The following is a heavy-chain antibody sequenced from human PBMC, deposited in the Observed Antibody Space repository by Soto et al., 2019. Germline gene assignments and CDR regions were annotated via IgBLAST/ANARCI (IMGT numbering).Heavy chain of an antibody. V-gene: IGHV3-9*01. Sequence: EVQLVESGGGWVQPGRSLRLSCAASGFTFDDYAMHWVRQAPGKGLEWVSGINWKSGTIGYADSVKGRFTISRDNAKNSLYLQMNSLRPEDTALYYCAKDYGDGRRYFDYWGQGTLVTVSS. CDR3: AKDYGDGRRYFDY. J-gene: IGHJ4*02. CDR2: INWKSGTI. CDR1: GFTFDDYA. D-gene: IGHD4-17*01.